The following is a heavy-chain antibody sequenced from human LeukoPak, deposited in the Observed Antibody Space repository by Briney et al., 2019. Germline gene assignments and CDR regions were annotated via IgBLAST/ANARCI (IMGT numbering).Heavy chain of an antibody. CDR2: IWYDGSNK. CDR3: ARGWPIPATHPIDY. J-gene: IGHJ4*02. Sequence: PGGSLRLSCAASGFTFTSYGMHWVRQAPGKGLEWVAVIWYDGSNKYYADSVKGRFTISRDSSKNTLFLQMNSLRAEDTAVYYCARGWPIPATHPIDYWGQGALATVSS. V-gene: IGHV3-33*08. D-gene: IGHD2-2*02. CDR1: GFTFTSYG.